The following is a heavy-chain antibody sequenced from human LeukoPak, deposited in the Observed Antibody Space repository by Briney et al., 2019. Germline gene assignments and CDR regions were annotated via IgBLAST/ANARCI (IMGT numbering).Heavy chain of an antibody. CDR1: GGSISSGGYF. Sequence: SGTLSLTCTVSGGSISSGGYFWSWIRQHPGKGLEWIGYIYNSGTTYYNPSLKSRVTISVDTSKHQFSLKLSSVTAADTAVYYCARAGSFWSGYPTRNDYWGQGTLVTVSS. J-gene: IGHJ4*02. V-gene: IGHV4-31*03. CDR2: IYNSGTT. CDR3: ARAGSFWSGYPTRNDY. D-gene: IGHD3-3*01.